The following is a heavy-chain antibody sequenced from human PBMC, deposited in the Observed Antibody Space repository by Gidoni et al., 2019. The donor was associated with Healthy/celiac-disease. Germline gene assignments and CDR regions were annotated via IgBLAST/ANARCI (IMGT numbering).Heavy chain of an antibody. V-gene: IGHV1-2*04. D-gene: IGHD4-17*01. J-gene: IGHJ6*02. CDR3: ARDPLTVAQGDYYYGMDV. Sequence: QVQLVQSGAEVKKPGASVKVSCKASGYTFTGYYMHWVRQAPGQGLEWMGWINPNSGGTNYAQKFQGWVTMTMDTSISTAYMELSRLRSDDTAVYYCARDPLTVAQGDYYYGMDVWGQGTTVTVSS. CDR2: INPNSGGT. CDR1: GYTFTGYY.